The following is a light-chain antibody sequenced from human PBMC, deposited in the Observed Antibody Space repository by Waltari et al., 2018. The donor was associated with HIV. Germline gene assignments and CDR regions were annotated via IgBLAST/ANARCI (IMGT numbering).Light chain of an antibody. CDR1: QSVSSS. CDR2: DAS. CDR3: QQRYKWPRT. J-gene: IGKJ2*01. Sequence: EIVLTQSLATLSLSPGDRATLSCRASQSVSSSLAWYQQKPGQAPRLLIYDASNRATVIPARFSGSGSGTDFTLTINSLEPEDFAVYYCQQRYKWPRTFGQGTKLEIK. V-gene: IGKV3-11*01.